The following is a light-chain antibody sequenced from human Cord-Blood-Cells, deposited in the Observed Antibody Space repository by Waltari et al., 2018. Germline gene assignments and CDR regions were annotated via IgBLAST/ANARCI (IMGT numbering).Light chain of an antibody. Sequence: DIHMTQSPSSLSSSVGDRVTITCRARQRVSSYLNWDHQKPGKAPKLLIYAASSLQSGVSSRFSGSGYGTDFTLTISSLQPEDFATYYCQQSYSTPLTFGGGTKVEIK. CDR1: QRVSSY. CDR3: QQSYSTPLT. V-gene: IGKV1-39*01. CDR2: AAS. J-gene: IGKJ4*01.